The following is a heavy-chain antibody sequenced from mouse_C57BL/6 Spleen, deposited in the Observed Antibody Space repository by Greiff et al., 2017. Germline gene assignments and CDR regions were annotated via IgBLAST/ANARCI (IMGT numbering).Heavy chain of an antibody. CDR2: INPGSGGT. J-gene: IGHJ4*01. CDR1: GYAFTNYL. D-gene: IGHD2-3*01. Sequence: QVQLQQSGAELVSPGTSVKVSCKASGYAFTNYLIEWVKQRPGQGLEWIGVINPGSGGTNYNEKFKGKATLTADKSSSTAYMQLSSLTSEDSAVYFCARPLYDYYYAMDYWGQGTSVTVSS. V-gene: IGHV1-54*01. CDR3: ARPLYDYYYAMDY.